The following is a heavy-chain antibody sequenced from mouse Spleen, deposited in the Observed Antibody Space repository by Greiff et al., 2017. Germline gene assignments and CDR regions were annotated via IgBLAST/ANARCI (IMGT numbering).Heavy chain of an antibody. Sequence: VQLQQSGPELVKPGASVKLSCKASGYTFTSYDINWVKQRPGQGLEWIGWIYPRDGSTKYNEKFKGKATLTVDTSSSTAYMELHSLTSEDSAVYFCAKLLRSPYYAMDYWGQGTSVTGSS. J-gene: IGHJ4*01. CDR1: GYTFTSYD. CDR2: IYPRDGST. V-gene: IGHV1-85*01. CDR3: AKLLRSPYYAMDY. D-gene: IGHD1-1*01.